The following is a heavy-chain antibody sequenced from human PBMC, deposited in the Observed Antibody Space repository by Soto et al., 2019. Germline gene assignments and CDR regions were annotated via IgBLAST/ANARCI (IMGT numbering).Heavy chain of an antibody. D-gene: IGHD2-2*01. J-gene: IGHJ6*02. CDR3: AKGDYCSSTSCYPLYYYGMDV. CDR2: ISGGGSST. Sequence: PGGSLRLSCAASGFTFSNYVMSWVRQAPGRGLEWVSIISGGGSSTYYADSVKGRFTISRDNSKNTLYLQMNSLRAEDTAVYYCAKGDYCSSTSCYPLYYYGMDVWGQGTTGTVS. V-gene: IGHV3-23*01. CDR1: GFTFSNYV.